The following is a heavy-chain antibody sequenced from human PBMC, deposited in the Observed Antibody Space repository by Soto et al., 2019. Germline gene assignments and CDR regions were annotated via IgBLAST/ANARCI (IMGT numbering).Heavy chain of an antibody. CDR3: ARDFVHGDHPEYFQH. CDR1: GFTVSSNY. Sequence: EVQLVESGGGLVQPGGSLRLSCAASGFTVSSNYMSWVRQAPGKGLEWVSVIYSGGSTYYANSVKGRFTISRDNSKXTLYLQMNSLRAEDTAVYYCARDFVHGDHPEYFQHWGQGTLVTVSS. J-gene: IGHJ1*01. V-gene: IGHV3-66*01. D-gene: IGHD4-17*01. CDR2: IYSGGST.